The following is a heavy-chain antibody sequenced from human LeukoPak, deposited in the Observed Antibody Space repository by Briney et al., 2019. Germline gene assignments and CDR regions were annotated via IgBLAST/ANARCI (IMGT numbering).Heavy chain of an antibody. V-gene: IGHV3-23*01. Sequence: GGSLRLSCAASGFTFSIYAMSWVRQAPGKGLEWVSGIGVNGGSTYYADSVKGRFTISRDNSKNTLYLQMNSPRAEDTAVYYCAKDFGGVSFYDYWGQGTLVTVSS. J-gene: IGHJ4*02. CDR1: GFTFSIYA. CDR2: IGVNGGST. CDR3: AKDFGGVSFYDY. D-gene: IGHD3-3*01.